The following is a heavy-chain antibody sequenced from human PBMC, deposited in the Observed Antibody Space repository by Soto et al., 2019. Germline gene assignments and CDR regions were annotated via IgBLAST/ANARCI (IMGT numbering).Heavy chain of an antibody. CDR3: ARGRRIAAAGTQPIFDY. CDR1: GGSFTSYY. D-gene: IGHD6-13*01. Sequence: SETLSLTCIVSGGSFTSYYWNWIRQPPGKGLEWIGYVYYSGTTNYNPSLKSRVTISVDTSKNQFSLKLSSVTAADTAVYYCARGRRIAAAGTQPIFDYWGQGTLVTVSS. V-gene: IGHV4-59*12. J-gene: IGHJ4*02. CDR2: VYYSGTT.